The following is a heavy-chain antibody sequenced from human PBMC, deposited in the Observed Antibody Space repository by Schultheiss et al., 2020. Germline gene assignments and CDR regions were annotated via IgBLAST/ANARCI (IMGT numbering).Heavy chain of an antibody. CDR3: AKGLGIVAGETDY. CDR2: IWYDGSNK. V-gene: IGHV3-30*02. D-gene: IGHD6-19*01. J-gene: IGHJ4*02. CDR1: GFTFSSYG. Sequence: GESLKIACAASGFTFSSYGMHWVRQAPGKGLEWVAVIWYDGSNKYYADSVKGRFTISRDNSKNTLYLQMNSLRAEDTAVYYCAKGLGIVAGETDYWGQGTLVTVSS.